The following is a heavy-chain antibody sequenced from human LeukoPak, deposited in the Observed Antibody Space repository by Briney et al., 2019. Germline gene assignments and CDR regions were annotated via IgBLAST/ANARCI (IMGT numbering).Heavy chain of an antibody. CDR1: GFTFSSYW. D-gene: IGHD1-1*01. V-gene: IGHV3-7*01. CDR2: IKQDGSEM. J-gene: IGHJ6*02. Sequence: GGSLGLSCAASGFTFSSYWMSWVRQAPGKGLEWVANIKQDGSEMHYVDALKGRFTISRDNARNSLYLQMNSLRAEDTAVYYCARELEPKRYYYYGMDVWGQGTTVTVSS. CDR3: ARELEPKRYYYYGMDV.